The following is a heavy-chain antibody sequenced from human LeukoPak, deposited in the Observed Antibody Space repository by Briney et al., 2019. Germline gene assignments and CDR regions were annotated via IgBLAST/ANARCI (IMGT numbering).Heavy chain of an antibody. CDR3: ARTRYGEPADY. V-gene: IGHV3-7*04. CDR1: GFTFSSYA. D-gene: IGHD4-17*01. J-gene: IGHJ4*02. Sequence: GGSLRLSCAASGFTFSSYAMSWVRQAPGKGLEWVANIKQDGSERYYVDSVKGRFTISRDNAKNSLYLQMNSLRAEDTAMYYCARTRYGEPADYWGQGTLVTVSS. CDR2: IKQDGSER.